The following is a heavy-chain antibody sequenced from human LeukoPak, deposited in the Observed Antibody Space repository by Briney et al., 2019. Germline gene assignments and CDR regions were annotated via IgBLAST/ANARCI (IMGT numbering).Heavy chain of an antibody. Sequence: GGSLRLSCAASGFTFSTYSMNWGRQAPGKGLEWVSSISGSSSFIYYADSVKGRFTISRDNAKNSLYLQMNSLRGEDTAVYYCARGGSTSSSSHFHHWGQGTLVTVSS. CDR1: GFTFSTYS. D-gene: IGHD6-6*01. V-gene: IGHV3-21*01. J-gene: IGHJ1*01. CDR3: ARGGSTSSSSHFHH. CDR2: ISGSSSFI.